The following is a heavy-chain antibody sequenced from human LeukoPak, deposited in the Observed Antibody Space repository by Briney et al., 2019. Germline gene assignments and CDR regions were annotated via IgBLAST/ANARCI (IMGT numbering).Heavy chain of an antibody. Sequence: GGSLRLSCAASGFTFRSYSMSWVRQAPGKGLEWVSDISSSSSSIYYADSVKDRFTISRDNAKNSLDLQMNNLRAEDTAVYYCARDSLWAFDIWGQGTMVTVSS. CDR3: ARDSLWAFDI. V-gene: IGHV3-48*01. J-gene: IGHJ3*02. CDR2: ISSSSSSI. CDR1: GFTFRSYS. D-gene: IGHD2-21*01.